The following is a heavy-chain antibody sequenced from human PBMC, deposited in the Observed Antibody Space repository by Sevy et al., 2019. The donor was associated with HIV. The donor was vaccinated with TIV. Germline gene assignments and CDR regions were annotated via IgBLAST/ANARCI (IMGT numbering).Heavy chain of an antibody. CDR2: IRYDGSNK. J-gene: IGHJ6*02. D-gene: IGHD2-15*01. Sequence: GGSLRLSCAASGFTFSSYGMHWVRQAPGKGLEWVAFIRYDGSNKYYADSVKGRFTISRDNSKNTLYLQMNSLRAEDTAVYYCAKDLRYCSGGSCFSFDVWGQGTTVTVSS. CDR1: GFTFSSYG. V-gene: IGHV3-30*02. CDR3: AKDLRYCSGGSCFSFDV.